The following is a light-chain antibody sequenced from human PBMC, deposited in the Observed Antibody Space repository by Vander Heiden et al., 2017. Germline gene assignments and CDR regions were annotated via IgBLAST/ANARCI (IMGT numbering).Light chain of an antibody. CDR3: AAWDDSLNGWV. CDR2: SNN. CDR1: SSNIGSNT. Sequence: QSVLTQPPSASGTPGQRVPISCSGRSSNIGSNTVNWYQQLPGTAPNLLIYSNNQRPSGVPDRFSGSKSGTSASLAISGLQSEDEADYYCAAWDDSLNGWVFGGGTKLTVL. V-gene: IGLV1-44*01. J-gene: IGLJ3*02.